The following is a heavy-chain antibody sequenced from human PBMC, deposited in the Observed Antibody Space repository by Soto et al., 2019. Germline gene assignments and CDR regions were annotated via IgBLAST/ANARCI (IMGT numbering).Heavy chain of an antibody. CDR1: GYTFTSYY. D-gene: IGHD4-17*01. V-gene: IGHV1-46*01. Sequence: ASVKVSCKSSGYTFTSYYLYWVRQSPGQGLEYMGIIYPSDGSTSYAQKFQGRLIMTMDTSTSTVYMELSSLSSEDTAVYYCATLNYGDYVGPWDYWGQGTLVTVSS. CDR3: ATLNYGDYVGPWDY. J-gene: IGHJ4*02. CDR2: IYPSDGST.